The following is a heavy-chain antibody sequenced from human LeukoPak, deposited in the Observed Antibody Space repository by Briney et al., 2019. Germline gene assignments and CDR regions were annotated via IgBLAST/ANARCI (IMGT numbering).Heavy chain of an antibody. V-gene: IGHV1-69*04. CDR2: IIPILGIA. D-gene: IGHD2-21*02. Sequence: GASVKVSCKASGGTFSSYAISWVRQAPGQGLEWMGRIIPILGIANYAQKFQGRVTITADKSTSTAYMELSSLRSEDTAVYYCANSPAVVTARRAFDIWGQGTMVTVSS. CDR3: ANSPAVVTARRAFDI. J-gene: IGHJ3*02. CDR1: GGTFSSYA.